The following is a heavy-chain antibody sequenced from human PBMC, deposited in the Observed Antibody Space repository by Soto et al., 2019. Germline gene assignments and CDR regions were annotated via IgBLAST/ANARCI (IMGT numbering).Heavy chain of an antibody. CDR2: ISYDGSNK. CDR1: GFTFSSYA. Sequence: QVQLVESGGGVVRPGRSLRLSCAASGFTFSSYAMHWVRQAPGKGLEWVAVISYDGSNKYYADSVKGRFTISRDNSKNTLYLQMNSLRAEDTAVYYCARGECSGGSCYSAFDIWGQGTMVTVSS. J-gene: IGHJ3*02. D-gene: IGHD2-15*01. CDR3: ARGECSGGSCYSAFDI. V-gene: IGHV3-30-3*01.